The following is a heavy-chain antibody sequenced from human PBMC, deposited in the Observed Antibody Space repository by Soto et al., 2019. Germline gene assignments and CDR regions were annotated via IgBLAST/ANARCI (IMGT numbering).Heavy chain of an antibody. V-gene: IGHV3-23*01. D-gene: IGHD1-26*01. CDR3: GKDPWEGSTRGNRDY. Sequence: EVQLLESGGGLVQPGGSLRLSCAASGFTFSSYAMSWVRQAPGKGLEWVSAISGSGGSTYYADSMKGRFTISRDNSKNTLYLQMNSLRAEDTAVYYCGKDPWEGSTRGNRDYWGQGTLVTVSS. CDR2: ISGSGGST. J-gene: IGHJ4*02. CDR1: GFTFSSYA.